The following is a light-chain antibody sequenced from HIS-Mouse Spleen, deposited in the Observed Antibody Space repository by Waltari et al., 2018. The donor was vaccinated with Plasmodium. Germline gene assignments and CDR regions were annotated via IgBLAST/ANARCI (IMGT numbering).Light chain of an antibody. V-gene: IGLV3-10*01. Sequence: SYELTQPPSVSASPGQTARITCPGEALPKKYAYWYQQKSGQAPVLVIYEDSKRPSGIPERFSGSSSGTMATLTISGAQVEDEADYYCYSTDSSGNHRVFGGGTKLTVL. CDR2: EDS. CDR3: YSTDSSGNHRV. J-gene: IGLJ3*02. CDR1: ALPKKY.